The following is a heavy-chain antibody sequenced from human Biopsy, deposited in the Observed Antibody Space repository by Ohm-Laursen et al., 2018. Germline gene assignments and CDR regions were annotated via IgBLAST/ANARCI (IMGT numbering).Heavy chain of an antibody. J-gene: IGHJ6*02. Sequence: SVTVSCKVSGYNFGKYYINWVRKVPGQGLEWLGVVNPVAEATMYAQKFQDRITLTREASTNTVYMDLTSLTSEDTAVYYCARESPLRLGVCGAIRCFKEVFGMDVWGQGTTVIVSS. CDR3: ARESPLRLGVCGAIRCFKEVFGMDV. D-gene: IGHD2-21*01. CDR1: GYNFGKYY. CDR2: VNPVAEAT. V-gene: IGHV1-46*01.